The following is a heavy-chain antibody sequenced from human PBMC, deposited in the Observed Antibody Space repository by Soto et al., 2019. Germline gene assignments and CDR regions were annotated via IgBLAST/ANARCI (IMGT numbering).Heavy chain of an antibody. CDR2: IKSKTDGGTT. CDR3: TSRRFFEWFHEGMDV. J-gene: IGHJ6*02. V-gene: IGHV3-15*01. D-gene: IGHD3-3*01. CDR1: GFTFSNAW. Sequence: EVQLVESGGGLVKPGGSLRLSCAASGFTFSNAWMSWVRQAPGKGLEWVGRIKSKTDGGTTDYAAPVKGRFTISRDDSKNTLYLQMNSLKTEDTAVYYCTSRRFFEWFHEGMDVWGQGTTVTVSS.